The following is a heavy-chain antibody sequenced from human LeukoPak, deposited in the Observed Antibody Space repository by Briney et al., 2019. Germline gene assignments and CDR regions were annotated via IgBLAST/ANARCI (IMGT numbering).Heavy chain of an antibody. CDR3: ARGNLVDC. CDR1: GFACSYYW. D-gene: IGHD3-16*01. Sequence: GGSLRLSCAASGFACSYYWMSWVRQAPGKGLEWVANINQDGSERYYVDSVKGRFTISRDNAKNSLYLQMNSLRAEGTAVYYCARGNLVDCWGQGTLVTVSS. CDR2: INQDGSER. V-gene: IGHV3-7*04. J-gene: IGHJ4*02.